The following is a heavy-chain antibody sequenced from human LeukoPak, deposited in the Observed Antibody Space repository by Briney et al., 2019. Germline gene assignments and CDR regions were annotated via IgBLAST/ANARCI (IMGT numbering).Heavy chain of an antibody. D-gene: IGHD3-22*01. CDR1: GFTFSSYG. CDR2: ISGSGGST. Sequence: GGSLRLSCAASGFTFSSYGMSWVRQAPGKGLEWVSAISGSGGSTYYADSVKGRFTISRDNSKNTLSLQMNSLRAEDTAVYYCAKQFPYYYDTSGYYQDYWGQGTLVTVSS. J-gene: IGHJ4*02. CDR3: AKQFPYYYDTSGYYQDY. V-gene: IGHV3-23*01.